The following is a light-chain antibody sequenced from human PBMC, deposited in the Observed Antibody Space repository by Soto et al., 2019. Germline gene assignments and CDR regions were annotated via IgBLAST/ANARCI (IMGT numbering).Light chain of an antibody. CDR1: SSDIGGYNY. V-gene: IGLV2-8*01. CDR2: EVN. Sequence: QSALTQPPSASGSPGQSVTISCTGTSSDIGGYNYVSWYQQHPGKAPQLMIYEVNKRPSGVPDRFSGSKSGNTASLTVSGIQTEDEADSYCCSYAGSNNLGVFGGGTQLTVL. CDR3: CSYAGSNNLGV. J-gene: IGLJ2*01.